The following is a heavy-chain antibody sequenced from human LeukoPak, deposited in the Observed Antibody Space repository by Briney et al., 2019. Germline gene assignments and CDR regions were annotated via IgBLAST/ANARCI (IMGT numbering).Heavy chain of an antibody. Sequence: GGSLRLSCAASGFTFSSYAMSWVRQAPGKGLEWVSAISGSGGSTYYADSVKGRFTISRNNSKNTLYLQMNSLRAEDTAVYYCAKEGYYDSSGSLNWFDPWGRGTLVTVSS. CDR3: AKEGYYDSSGSLNWFDP. CDR1: GFTFSSYA. V-gene: IGHV3-23*01. D-gene: IGHD3-22*01. CDR2: ISGSGGST. J-gene: IGHJ5*02.